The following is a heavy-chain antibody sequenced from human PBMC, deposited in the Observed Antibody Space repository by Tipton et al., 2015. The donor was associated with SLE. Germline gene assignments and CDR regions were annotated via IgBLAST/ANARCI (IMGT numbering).Heavy chain of an antibody. CDR3: ARSLGTGYFDK. CDR1: GGSISSSSYY. D-gene: IGHD7-27*01. J-gene: IGHJ4*02. Sequence: TLSLTCTVSGGSISSSSYYWGWIRQPPGKGLEWIGSIYNSGSTYYNASLKSRVTISVDTSKNQFSLKLTSLTAADTAVYYCARSLGTGYFDKWGPGMLVTVSS. CDR2: IYNSGST. V-gene: IGHV4-39*01.